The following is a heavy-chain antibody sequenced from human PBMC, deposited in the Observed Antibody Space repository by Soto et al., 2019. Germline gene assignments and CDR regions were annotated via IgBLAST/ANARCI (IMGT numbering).Heavy chain of an antibody. V-gene: IGHV2-26*01. CDR3: ARRHLAVAVSPWFDP. Sequence: QVTLKESGPVLVKPTEPLTLRCTVSGLSITDSEMGVSWIRQPPGQPLEWLAHINSSGEKSYRTFLKSRPATSKATSKSQIVLTMTNMDPADTATYYCARRHLAVAVSPWFDPWGQGIPVTVSS. J-gene: IGHJ5*02. CDR2: INSSGEK. CDR1: GLSITDSEMG. D-gene: IGHD6-19*01.